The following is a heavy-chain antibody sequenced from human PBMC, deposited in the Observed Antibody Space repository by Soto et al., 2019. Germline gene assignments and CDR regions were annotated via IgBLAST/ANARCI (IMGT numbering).Heavy chain of an antibody. J-gene: IGHJ5*01. CDR2: IFHSGAT. V-gene: IGHV4-4*02. Sequence: SETLSLTCAVSGASVSSGDWWTWVRQSPGNGPECIGEIFHSGATNYNPSLKSRVDISMDKSKNQFSLRLTSVTAADTAVYYCARGYGTARRWFDFWGQGTLVTVSS. CDR1: GASVSSGDW. D-gene: IGHD5-18*01. CDR3: ARGYGTARRWFDF.